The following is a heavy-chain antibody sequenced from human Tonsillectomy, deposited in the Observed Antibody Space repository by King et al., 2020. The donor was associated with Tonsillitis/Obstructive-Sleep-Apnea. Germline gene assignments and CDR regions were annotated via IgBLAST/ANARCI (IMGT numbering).Heavy chain of an antibody. Sequence: VQLVESGGGLVQPGGSLRLSCAASGFTFSSYWMSWVRQAPGKGLEWVANINQGGAEKYFVDSVKGRFTISRDNAKNLLYLQMNSLRAEDTAMYYCARTGVAVPNDYWGQGTLVTVSS. J-gene: IGHJ4*02. V-gene: IGHV3-7*01. D-gene: IGHD6-19*01. CDR3: ARTGVAVPNDY. CDR2: INQGGAEK. CDR1: GFTFSSYW.